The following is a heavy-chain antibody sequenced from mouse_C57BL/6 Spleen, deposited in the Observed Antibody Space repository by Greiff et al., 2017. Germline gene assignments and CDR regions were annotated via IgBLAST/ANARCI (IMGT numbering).Heavy chain of an antibody. Sequence: VQLQQSGAELVRPGASVTLSCKASGYTFTDYEMHWVKQTPVHGLEWIGAIDPETGGTAYNQKFKGKAILTADKSSSTAYMELRSLTSEDSAVYYCTRGRSSYPFDYWGQGTTLTVSS. CDR2: IDPETGGT. V-gene: IGHV1-15*01. D-gene: IGHD1-1*01. CDR1: GYTFTDYE. CDR3: TRGRSSYPFDY. J-gene: IGHJ2*01.